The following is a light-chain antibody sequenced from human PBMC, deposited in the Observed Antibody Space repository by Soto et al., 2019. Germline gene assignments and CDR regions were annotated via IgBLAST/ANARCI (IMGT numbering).Light chain of an antibody. CDR1: QSVSSSY. Sequence: EIALTQSPGTLSLSPGERATLSCRASQSVSSSYLAWYQQKPGEAPRLLIYGASSRATGIPDRFSGSGSGTDFTLTISRLEPEDFAVYYCPQYGSSHPEATFGQGTRLEIK. V-gene: IGKV3-20*01. CDR3: PQYGSSHPEAT. CDR2: GAS. J-gene: IGKJ5*01.